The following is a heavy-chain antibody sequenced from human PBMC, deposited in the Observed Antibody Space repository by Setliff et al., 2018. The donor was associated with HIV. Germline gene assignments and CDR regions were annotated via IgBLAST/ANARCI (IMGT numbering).Heavy chain of an antibody. V-gene: IGHV1-8*02. J-gene: IGHJ5*02. CDR1: GYTFTSYG. Sequence: ASVKVSCKASGYTFTSYGISWVRQAPGQGLEWMGWISPKSGNTGYAQRFQGRVTMTSNTFIGTAYMELTTLTSEDTAVYYCARGHLDYNYWEDIMGHWFDPWGQGTLVTVSS. CDR2: ISPKSGNT. CDR3: ARGHLDYNYWEDIMGHWFDP. D-gene: IGHD3-3*01.